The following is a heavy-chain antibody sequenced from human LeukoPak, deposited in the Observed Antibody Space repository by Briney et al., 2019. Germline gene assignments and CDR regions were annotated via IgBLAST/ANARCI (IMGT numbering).Heavy chain of an antibody. J-gene: IGHJ5*02. V-gene: IGHV4-38-2*02. CDR2: IYHSGST. CDR1: GYSIISDSY. CDR3: ARGLYYYGSGSFIDP. D-gene: IGHD3-10*01. Sequence: PSETLSLTCTVSGYSIISDSYWGWIRQPPGKGLEWIGSIYHSGSTYYNPSLKSRVTISVDTSKNQFSLKLSSVTAADTAVYYCARGLYYYGSGSFIDPWGQGTLVTVSS.